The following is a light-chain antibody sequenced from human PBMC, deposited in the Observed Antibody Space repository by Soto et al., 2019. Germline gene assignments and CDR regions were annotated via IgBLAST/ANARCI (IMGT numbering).Light chain of an antibody. J-gene: IGLJ2*01. CDR3: CSYAGSSTSVV. Sequence: QSALTQPASVSGSPGQSITISCTGTSRDVGSYNLVSWYQQHPDKAPKLMIYEGSKRPSGVSNRFSGSKSGNTASLTISGLQAEDEADYYCCSYAGSSTSVVFGGGTKVTVL. CDR2: EGS. V-gene: IGLV2-23*01. CDR1: SRDVGSYNL.